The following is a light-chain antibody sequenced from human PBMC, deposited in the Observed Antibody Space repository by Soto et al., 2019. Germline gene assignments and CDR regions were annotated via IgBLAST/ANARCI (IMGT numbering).Light chain of an antibody. Sequence: EIVMTQTPLSSPVTLGQPASISCRSSQSLVHSDGNTYLSWLQQRPGQPPRLLIHKNSNRFSGVPNRFSGSGAGTDFTLKISRVEAEDSAVYHCHQYSNTFRTFGQGTKVDIK. CDR3: HQYSNTFRT. CDR2: KNS. CDR1: QSLVHSDGNTY. V-gene: IGKV2-24*01. J-gene: IGKJ1*01.